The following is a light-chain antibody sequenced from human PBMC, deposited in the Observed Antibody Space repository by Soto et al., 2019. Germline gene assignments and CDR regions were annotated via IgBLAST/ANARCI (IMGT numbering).Light chain of an antibody. J-gene: IGKJ1*01. Sequence: EVVLTQSPATLSLSPGERATLSCRASQGIRNYLAWYQQKPGQAPGLLIYDASNRATGIPARFSGSGSGTDFTLTISSLEPEDFAVYYCQQRSNWPAFGQGTKVEIK. CDR3: QQRSNWPA. CDR2: DAS. V-gene: IGKV3-11*01. CDR1: QGIRNY.